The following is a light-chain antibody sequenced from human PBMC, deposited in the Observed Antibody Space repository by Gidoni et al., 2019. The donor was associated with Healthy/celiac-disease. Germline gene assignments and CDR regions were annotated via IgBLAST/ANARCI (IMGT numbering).Light chain of an antibody. Sequence: DIQMNQSPSTLSASVGDRVTITCRASQRISSWLAWYQQKPGKAPKLLIYKASSLESGVPSRFSGSGSGIEFTLTISSLQPDDFATYYCQQYNSYPWTFGQGTKVEIK. CDR3: QQYNSYPWT. J-gene: IGKJ1*01. CDR2: KAS. V-gene: IGKV1-5*03. CDR1: QRISSW.